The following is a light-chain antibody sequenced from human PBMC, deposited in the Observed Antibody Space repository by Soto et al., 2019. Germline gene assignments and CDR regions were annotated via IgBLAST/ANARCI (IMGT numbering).Light chain of an antibody. V-gene: IGKV1-39*01. J-gene: IGKJ2*01. CDR1: QDISDY. Sequence: DIQMTQSPSSLSASVGDRVTITCRASQDISDYLNWYQQRPGQAPKLLIYAASNLQTGGPSRFTGSESGTDFTLTISSLQPEDFATFYCQQTYRIPYTFGQGTRVEI. CDR2: AAS. CDR3: QQTYRIPYT.